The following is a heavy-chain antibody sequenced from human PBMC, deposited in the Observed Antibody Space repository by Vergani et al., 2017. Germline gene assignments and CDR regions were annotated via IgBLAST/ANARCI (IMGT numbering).Heavy chain of an antibody. V-gene: IGHV3-20*04. Sequence: EVQLVESGGGVVRPGGSLRLSCAASGFTFDDYGMSWVRQAPGKGLEWVSGINWNGGSTGYADSVKGRFTISRDNAKNSLYLQMNSLRAEDTAVYYCARARSLISSWISIAVAGYYFDYWGQGTLVTVSS. CDR3: ARARSLISSWISIAVAGYYFDY. J-gene: IGHJ4*02. CDR2: INWNGGST. D-gene: IGHD6-19*01. CDR1: GFTFDDYG.